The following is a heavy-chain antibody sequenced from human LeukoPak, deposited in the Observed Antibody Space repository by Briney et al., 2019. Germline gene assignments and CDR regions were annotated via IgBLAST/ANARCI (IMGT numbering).Heavy chain of an antibody. V-gene: IGHV1-2*02. J-gene: IGHJ5*02. CDR1: GYTFTAYY. CDR2: INPNSGGT. CDR3: ARGGDSSSWYGWFDP. Sequence: ASVKVSCKASGYTFTAYYIHWVRQAPGQGLEWMGWINPNSGGTYYAQKFQGRVTMTRDTSISTAYMELSRLRSDDTAVYYCARGGDSSSWYGWFDPWGQGTRVSVSS. D-gene: IGHD6-13*01.